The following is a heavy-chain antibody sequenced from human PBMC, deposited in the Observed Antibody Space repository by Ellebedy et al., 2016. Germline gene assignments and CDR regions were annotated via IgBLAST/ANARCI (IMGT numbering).Heavy chain of an antibody. D-gene: IGHD6-19*01. Sequence: ASVKVSCKAFGYTFTSYYVHWVRQAPGQGLEWMGIINPSTTSTTFAQNFQGRVTVTRDTSTTTVYMELRSLRFEDTAGYYCARGVPYSSGWYASSDWGQGTLVTVSP. J-gene: IGHJ4*02. CDR2: INPSTTST. V-gene: IGHV1-46*01. CDR3: ARGVPYSSGWYASSD. CDR1: GYTFTSYY.